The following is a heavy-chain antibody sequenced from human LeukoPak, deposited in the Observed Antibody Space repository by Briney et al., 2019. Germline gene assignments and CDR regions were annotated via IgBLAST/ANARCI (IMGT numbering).Heavy chain of an antibody. D-gene: IGHD3-16*01. CDR1: GYTFTGYY. CDR3: ARVRYRLAETYIDY. V-gene: IGHV1-2*02. J-gene: IGHJ4*02. CDR2: INPNSGGT. Sequence: ASVKVSCKGPGYTFTGYYMHWVRQAPGQGLEWMGWINPNSGGTNYAQKFQGRVTMTRDTSISTAYMELSRLRSDDTAVYYCARVRYRLAETYIDYWGQGTLVTVSS.